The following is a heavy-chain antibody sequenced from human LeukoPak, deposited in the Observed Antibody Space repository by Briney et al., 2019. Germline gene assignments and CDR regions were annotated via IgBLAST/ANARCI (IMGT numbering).Heavy chain of an antibody. V-gene: IGHV7-4-1*02. D-gene: IGHD3-22*01. J-gene: IGHJ4*02. CDR3: SKDGLGAVVKTD. CDR1: GYTFTSYA. Sequence: ASVKVSFKASGYTFTSYAMNWVRQAPGQGLEWMGWMNTNTGNPTYAQGFTGRIVFSLDTSVSTPYLQISSLKAEDSAAYYCSKDGLGAVVKTDWGQGTLVTVSS. CDR2: MNTNTGNP.